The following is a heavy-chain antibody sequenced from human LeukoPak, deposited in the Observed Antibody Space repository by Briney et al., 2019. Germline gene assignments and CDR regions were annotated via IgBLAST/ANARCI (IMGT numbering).Heavy chain of an antibody. J-gene: IGHJ3*02. V-gene: IGHV3-74*01. Sequence: GGSLRLSCAASGFTFSSYWMHWVRQAPGKGLVWVSRISSGGINTTYADSVKGRFTISRDNAKNTLYLQMTSLRAEDTAVYYCARARIIMGHAFDIWGQGTMVTVSS. CDR3: ARARIIMGHAFDI. CDR1: GFTFSSYW. D-gene: IGHD3-10*01. CDR2: ISSGGINT.